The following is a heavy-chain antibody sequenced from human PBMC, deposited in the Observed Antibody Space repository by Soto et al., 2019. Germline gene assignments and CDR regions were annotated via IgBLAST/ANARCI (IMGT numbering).Heavy chain of an antibody. Sequence: GGSLRLSCAASGFRFSHYSMSWIRQGPGRGLEWLSATSGSGGFLKYAVPVKGRIPISRDNAKNSLYLQTDSLRAEDTAVYYCARGGNLGYCSGATCYFDILGQGTMVTVSS. CDR1: GFRFSHYS. J-gene: IGHJ3*02. CDR3: ARGGNLGYCSGATCYFDI. CDR2: TSGSGGFL. D-gene: IGHD2-15*01. V-gene: IGHV3-11*01.